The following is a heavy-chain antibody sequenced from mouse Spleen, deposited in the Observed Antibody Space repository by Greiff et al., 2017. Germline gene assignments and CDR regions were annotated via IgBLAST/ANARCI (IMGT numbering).Heavy chain of an antibody. Sequence: QVHVKQSGAELVKPGASVKISCKTSGYAFSSYWMNWVKQRPGKGLEWIGQIYPGDGDTKYNGKFKGKATLTADKSSSTAYMQLSSLTSEDSAVYFCARDGLTWYFDVWGTGTTVTVSS. D-gene: IGHD3-1*01. J-gene: IGHJ1*03. CDR1: GYAFSSYW. CDR3: ARDGLTWYFDV. V-gene: IGHV1-80*01. CDR2: IYPGDGDT.